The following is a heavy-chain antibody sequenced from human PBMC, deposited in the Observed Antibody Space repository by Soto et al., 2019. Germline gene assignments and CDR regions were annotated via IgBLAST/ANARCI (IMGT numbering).Heavy chain of an antibody. CDR1: GYTFTSYG. Sequence: GASVKVSCKASGYTFTSYGISWVRQAPGQGLEWMGWISAYNGNTNYAQKLQGRVTMTTDTSTSTPYMELRSLRSDDTAVYYCARDRQVLRFFPYYGMDVWGQGTTVTVSS. D-gene: IGHD3-3*01. CDR2: ISAYNGNT. J-gene: IGHJ6*02. CDR3: ARDRQVLRFFPYYGMDV. V-gene: IGHV1-18*01.